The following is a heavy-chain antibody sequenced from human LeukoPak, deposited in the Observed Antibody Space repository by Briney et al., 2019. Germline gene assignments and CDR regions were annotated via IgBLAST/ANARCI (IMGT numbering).Heavy chain of an antibody. D-gene: IGHD4-11*01. Sequence: PGGSLRLSCAASGFTFSSYSMNWVRQAPGKGLEWVSYISSSSSTIYYADSVKGRFTISRDNAKNSLYLQMNSLRAEDTAVCYCARVTTIYYFDYWGQGTLVTVSS. V-gene: IGHV3-48*01. CDR3: ARVTTIYYFDY. CDR2: ISSSSSTI. CDR1: GFTFSSYS. J-gene: IGHJ4*02.